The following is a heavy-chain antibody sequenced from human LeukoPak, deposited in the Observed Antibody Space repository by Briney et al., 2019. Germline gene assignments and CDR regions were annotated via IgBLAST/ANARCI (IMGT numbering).Heavy chain of an antibody. CDR3: AKDLHYYVTMDV. CDR1: GFSFNNYA. J-gene: IGHJ6*02. CDR2: ISGSGGST. V-gene: IGHV3-23*01. Sequence: GGSLRLSCAASGFSFNNYAMTWVRQAPGKGLEWVSSISGSGGSTYYADPVKGRFTISRDNSKSTLFLQMNSLRAEDTALYYCAKDLHYYVTMDVWGQGTAVTVSS. D-gene: IGHD3-10*02.